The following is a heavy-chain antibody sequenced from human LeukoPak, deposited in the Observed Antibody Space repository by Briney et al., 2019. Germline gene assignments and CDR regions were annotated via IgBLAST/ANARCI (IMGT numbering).Heavy chain of an antibody. CDR3: ARDLVSRSNY. D-gene: IGHD6-6*01. CDR2: ISSSGYYI. Sequence: GGSLRLSCAASGFTFSRYTMNWVPQSRGKGLEWVSSISSSGYYIYYADSVKGRFTISRDNAKNSLYLQINSLRAEDTAVYYCARDLVSRSNYWGQGTPVTVSS. V-gene: IGHV3-21*01. CDR1: GFTFSRYT. J-gene: IGHJ4*02.